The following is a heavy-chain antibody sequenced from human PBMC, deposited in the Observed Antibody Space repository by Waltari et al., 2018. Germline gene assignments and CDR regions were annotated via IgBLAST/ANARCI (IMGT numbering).Heavy chain of an antibody. J-gene: IGHJ4*02. CDR3: ATYSGTYRDY. CDR1: GFTFRTYN. Sequence: EVQLVESGGGLVKPGESLRLSCGASGFTFRTYNMNWVRQGPGKGLGWVLTIGSSSSFTFYADSVKGRFTISRDNAKNSLYLQMNDLRAEDTAVYYCATYSGTYRDYWGQGTLVTVSS. D-gene: IGHD1-26*01. V-gene: IGHV3-21*01. CDR2: IGSSSSFT.